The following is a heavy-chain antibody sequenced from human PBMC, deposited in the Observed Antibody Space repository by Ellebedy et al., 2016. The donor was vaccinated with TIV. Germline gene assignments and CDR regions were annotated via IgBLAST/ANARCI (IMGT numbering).Heavy chain of an antibody. D-gene: IGHD3-10*02. J-gene: IGHJ6*02. Sequence: GESLKISCRGSGYTFSSYWIGWVRQMPGKGLEWMGIIYPGDSDTRYGPSFQGQVTISADKSISTAYLQWSGLKASDTAIYYCARRGTMFRRNYYGMDVWGQGTTVIVSS. CDR1: GYTFSSYW. CDR2: IYPGDSDT. V-gene: IGHV5-51*01. CDR3: ARRGTMFRRNYYGMDV.